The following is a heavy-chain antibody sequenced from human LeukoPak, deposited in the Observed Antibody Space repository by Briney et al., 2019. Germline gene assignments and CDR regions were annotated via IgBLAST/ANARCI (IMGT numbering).Heavy chain of an antibody. D-gene: IGHD4-11*01. J-gene: IGHJ6*02. V-gene: IGHV1-8*01. CDR3: ARPTVPNRACGMDV. Sequence: EASVKVSCKASGYTFTSYDINWVRQATGQGLEWMGWMNPNSGNTGYAQKFQGRVTMTRDTSTSTVYMELSSLRSEDTAVYYCARPTVPNRACGMDVWGQGTTVTVSS. CDR2: MNPNSGNT. CDR1: GYTFTSYD.